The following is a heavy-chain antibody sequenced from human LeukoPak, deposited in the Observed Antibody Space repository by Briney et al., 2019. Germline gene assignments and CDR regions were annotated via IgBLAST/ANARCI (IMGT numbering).Heavy chain of an antibody. CDR3: ATQGSGSRAAFDY. D-gene: IGHD1-26*01. CDR2: IYYSGIT. V-gene: IGHV4-59*08. Sequence: SETLSLTCTVSGASIGSFYWSWIRQPPGKGLEWIGYIYYSGITNYNPSLNSRVTISVDTSKNQFSLKLSSVAAADTAVYYCATQGSGSRAAFDYLGQGTLVTVSS. CDR1: GASIGSFY. J-gene: IGHJ4*02.